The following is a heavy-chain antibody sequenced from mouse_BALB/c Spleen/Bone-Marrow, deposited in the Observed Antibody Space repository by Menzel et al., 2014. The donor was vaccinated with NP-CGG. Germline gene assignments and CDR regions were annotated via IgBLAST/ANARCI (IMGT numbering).Heavy chain of an antibody. J-gene: IGHJ3*01. Sequence: QVQLKESGAELVKPGASVKLSCKASGYTFTSYWIHWVKLRPGHGPEWIGEINPSNGRTNYNEKFKNKATLTVDKSSSTAYIQLSSLTSEDSAVYYCARYDGPAWFAYWGQGTLVTVS. CDR1: GYTFTSYW. V-gene: IGHV1S81*02. CDR2: INPSNGRT. CDR3: ARYDGPAWFAY. D-gene: IGHD2-3*01.